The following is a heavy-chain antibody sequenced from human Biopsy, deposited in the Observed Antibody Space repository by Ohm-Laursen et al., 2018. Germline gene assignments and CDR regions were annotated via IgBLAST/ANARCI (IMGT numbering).Heavy chain of an antibody. CDR1: GFIFSRYW. CDR3: ARGPSGTAAGRFAS. V-gene: IGHV3-7*04. Sequence: SLRHSCTASGFIFSRYWMNWVRQTPEKGLEWVANMNQDGSEEHYVDSVKGRFTISRDNSKSSLYLQMNSLRDEDTAVYYCARGPSGTAAGRFASWGQGTLVTVSS. J-gene: IGHJ4*02. CDR2: MNQDGSEE. D-gene: IGHD6-13*01.